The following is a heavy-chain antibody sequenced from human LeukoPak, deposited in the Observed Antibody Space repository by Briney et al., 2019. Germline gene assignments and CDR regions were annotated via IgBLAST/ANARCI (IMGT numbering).Heavy chain of an antibody. Sequence: SETLSLTCTVSGYSISSGYYWGWIRQPPGKGLEWIGSIYHSGSTYYNPSLKSRVTISVDTSKNQFSLKLSSVTAADTAVYYCAGAFLEWLLRVDYWGQGTLVTVSS. J-gene: IGHJ4*02. V-gene: IGHV4-38-2*02. CDR1: GYSISSGYY. D-gene: IGHD3-3*01. CDR2: IYHSGST. CDR3: AGAFLEWLLRVDY.